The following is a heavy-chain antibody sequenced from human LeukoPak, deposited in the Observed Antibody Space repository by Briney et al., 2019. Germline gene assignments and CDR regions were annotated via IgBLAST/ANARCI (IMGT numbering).Heavy chain of an antibody. Sequence: SETLSLTCAVYGGSFSGDYWSWIRQPPGKGLEWIGEINHSGSTNYNPSLKSRVTISVDTSKNQFSLKLSSVTAADTAVYYCARGPYSNYGIMDVWGKGTTVTVSS. D-gene: IGHD4-11*01. CDR2: INHSGST. CDR3: ARGPYSNYGIMDV. J-gene: IGHJ6*04. V-gene: IGHV4-34*01. CDR1: GGSFSGDY.